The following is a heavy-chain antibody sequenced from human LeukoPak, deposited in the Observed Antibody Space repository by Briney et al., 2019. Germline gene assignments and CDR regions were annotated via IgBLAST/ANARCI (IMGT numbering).Heavy chain of an antibody. D-gene: IGHD1-26*01. V-gene: IGHV3-7*01. CDR3: ARGGQYPY. J-gene: IGHJ4*02. CDR2: IKEDGSEK. Sequence: GGSLRLSCAASGFTFSNYWMTCVRQAPGKGLEWVANIKEDGSEKYYVDSVEGRFTISRDNAENSLYLQMNSLRAEDTAVYYCARGGQYPYWGQGTLVTVSS. CDR1: GFTFSNYW.